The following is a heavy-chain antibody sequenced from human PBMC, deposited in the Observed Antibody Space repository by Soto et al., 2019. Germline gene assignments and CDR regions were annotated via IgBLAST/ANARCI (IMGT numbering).Heavy chain of an antibody. CDR1: GFTFKSYA. CDR2: IGTSVNT. D-gene: IGHD3-16*02. Sequence: EVQLVESGGGLVQPGESLRLSCAASGFTFKSYAMHWVRQAAGRGLEWVSTIGTSVNTYYPDSVKGRFTISRANAKNSLYLQMNSLRAGDTAVYYCARGLPDYVWESCRYPPDWYLDLWGRGTLVTVSS. V-gene: IGHV3-13*01. J-gene: IGHJ2*01. CDR3: ARGLPDYVWESCRYPPDWYLDL.